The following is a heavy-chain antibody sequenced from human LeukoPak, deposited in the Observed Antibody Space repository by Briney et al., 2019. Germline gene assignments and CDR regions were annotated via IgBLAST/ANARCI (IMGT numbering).Heavy chain of an antibody. CDR1: GGTFISYA. CDR3: ARDIPGYDAFDI. Sequence: SVKVSCKASGGTFISYAISWVRQAPGQGLEWMGGIIPIFGTPNYAQKFQGGVTITTDESTSTAYMELSSLRSEDTAVYYCARDIPGYDAFDIWGQGTMVTVSS. CDR2: IIPIFGTP. J-gene: IGHJ3*02. V-gene: IGHV1-69*05. D-gene: IGHD1-1*01.